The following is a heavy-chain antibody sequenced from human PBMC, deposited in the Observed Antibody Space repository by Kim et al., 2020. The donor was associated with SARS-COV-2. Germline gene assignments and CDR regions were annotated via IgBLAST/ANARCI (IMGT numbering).Heavy chain of an antibody. CDR1: GFTFSDYY. V-gene: IGHV3-11*06. J-gene: IGHJ6*02. CDR3: ARASSSTVGGMDV. Sequence: GGSLRLSCAASGFTFSDYYMSWIRQAPGKGLEWVSYISSSSSYTNYADSVKGRFTISRDNAKNSLYLQMNSLRAEDTAVYYCARASSSTVGGMDVWGQGTTVTVSS. CDR2: ISSSSSYT. D-gene: IGHD2-2*01.